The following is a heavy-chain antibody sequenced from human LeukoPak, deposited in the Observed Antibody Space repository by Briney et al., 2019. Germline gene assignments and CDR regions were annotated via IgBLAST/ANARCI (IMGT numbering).Heavy chain of an antibody. J-gene: IGHJ4*02. CDR2: IYSCGST. Sequence: GGSLRLSCAASGFTVSSNYMSWVRQAQGKGLEWVSVIYSCGSTYYADSVKGRFTISRDNSKNTLYLQMNSLRAEDTAVYYCAKALMRHWGQGTLVTVSS. CDR3: AKALMRH. V-gene: IGHV3-66*03. CDR1: GFTVSSNY.